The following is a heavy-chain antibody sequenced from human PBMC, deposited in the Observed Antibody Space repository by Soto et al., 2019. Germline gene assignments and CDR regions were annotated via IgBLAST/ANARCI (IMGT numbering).Heavy chain of an antibody. CDR2: ISSNGGRT. D-gene: IGHD1-7*01. CDR3: AKYSELPYEAYLQQ. Sequence: PVGSLRLSCAASGFTFSVYAMSWVRQAPGKGLEWVSAISSNGGRTFYADSLRGRFTISRDNSKSALYLQMNNLRAEDTAIYYCAKYSELPYEAYLQQWGQGTLVTVPS. V-gene: IGHV3-23*01. J-gene: IGHJ1*01. CDR1: GFTFSVYA.